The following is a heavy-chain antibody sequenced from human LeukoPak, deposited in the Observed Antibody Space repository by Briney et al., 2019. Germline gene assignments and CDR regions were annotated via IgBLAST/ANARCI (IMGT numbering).Heavy chain of an antibody. CDR3: ARDDCSGGTCYPDP. D-gene: IGHD2-15*01. CDR1: GFTFSDYY. CDR2: ISSSGDTM. J-gene: IGHJ5*02. V-gene: IGHV3-11*01. Sequence: GGSLRLSCAASGFTFSDYYMTWIRQAPGKGLEWLSYISSSGDTMYYADSVKGRFTISRDNAKHSLYLQMNSLRAEDTALYYCARDDCSGGTCYPDPWGQGILVIVSS.